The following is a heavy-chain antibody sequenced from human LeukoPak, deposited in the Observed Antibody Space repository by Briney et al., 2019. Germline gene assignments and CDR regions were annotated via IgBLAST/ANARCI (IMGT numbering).Heavy chain of an antibody. CDR3: AKDSGYDYDFDY. Sequence: GGSLRLSCAASGFTFSSYGMHWVRQAPGKGLEWVAVISYDGSNKYYADSVKGRFTISRDNSKNTLYLQMNSLRAEDTAVYYCAKDSGYDYDFDYWGQGTLVTVSS. V-gene: IGHV3-30*18. CDR2: ISYDGSNK. J-gene: IGHJ4*02. D-gene: IGHD5-12*01. CDR1: GFTFSSYG.